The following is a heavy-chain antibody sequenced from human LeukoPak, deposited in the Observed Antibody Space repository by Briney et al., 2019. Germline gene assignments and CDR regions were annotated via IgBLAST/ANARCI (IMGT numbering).Heavy chain of an antibody. CDR2: INHDGST. CDR1: GGSFSGHY. D-gene: IGHD6-19*01. J-gene: IGHJ4*02. V-gene: IGHV4-34*01. CDR3: ARARGTEAVDS. Sequence: SETLSLTCAVYGGSFSGHYWTWIRQPPGKGLEWIGEINHDGSTNYNPSLKSRVTMSVDTSKNQFSLKMRSVAAADTAVYYCARARGTEAVDSWGQGTLVTVSS.